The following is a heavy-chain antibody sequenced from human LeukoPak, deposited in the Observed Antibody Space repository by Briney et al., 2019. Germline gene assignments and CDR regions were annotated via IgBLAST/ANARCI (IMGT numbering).Heavy chain of an antibody. CDR3: ASGGNYGLFDY. J-gene: IGHJ4*02. CDR1: GFTVSYSY. D-gene: IGHD3-10*01. Sequence: GGSLRLSCAASGFTVSYSYMNWVRQAPGKGLEWVSVVYSGGSTYYADSVKGRFTISRDNSKNTVYLQMNSLRAEDTAVYFCASGGNYGLFDYWGQGTLVTVSS. V-gene: IGHV3-53*01. CDR2: VYSGGST.